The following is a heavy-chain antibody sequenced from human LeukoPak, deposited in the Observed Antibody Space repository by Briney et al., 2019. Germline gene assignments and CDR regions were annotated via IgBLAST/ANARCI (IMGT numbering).Heavy chain of an antibody. CDR3: TRAKYYYDSSGYYWYYYYYMDV. J-gene: IGHJ6*03. CDR2: TRSKAYGGTT. CDR1: GFTFGDYA. Sequence: GGSLRLSCTASGFTFGDYAMSWVRQAPGKGLEWVGFTRSKAYGGTTEYAASVKGRFTISRDDSKSIAYLQMNSLKTEDTAVYYCTRAKYYYDSSGYYWYYYYYMDVWGKGTTVTVSS. V-gene: IGHV3-49*04. D-gene: IGHD3-22*01.